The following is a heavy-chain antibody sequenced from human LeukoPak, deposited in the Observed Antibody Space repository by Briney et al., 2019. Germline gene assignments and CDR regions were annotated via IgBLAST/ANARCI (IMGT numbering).Heavy chain of an antibody. J-gene: IGHJ4*02. Sequence: SETLSLTCTVSGGSISKYYWNWIRQPPGKGLEWIGYLYYSGTTNYNPSLKSRVTMSIDTSKKQFSLKLSSVTAADTAVYYCASAADYGDYSFDYWGQGTLVTVSP. CDR3: ASAADYGDYSFDY. CDR2: LYYSGTT. CDR1: GGSISKYY. D-gene: IGHD4-17*01. V-gene: IGHV4-59*08.